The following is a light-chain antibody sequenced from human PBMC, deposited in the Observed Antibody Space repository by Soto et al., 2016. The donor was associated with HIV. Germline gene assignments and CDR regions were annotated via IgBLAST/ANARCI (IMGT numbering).Light chain of an antibody. J-gene: IGKJ2*01. CDR2: AAS. CDR3: QQSDSNPPT. CDR1: QDITYC. V-gene: IGKV1-39*01. Sequence: DIQMTQSPSSLSASIGDRVTITCRASQDITYCLSWLQQKPGKAPKVLIYAASTLETGVPSRFSGSRSGTDFTLTISGLQIEDFATYYCQQSDSNPPTFGQGTKFGDQT.